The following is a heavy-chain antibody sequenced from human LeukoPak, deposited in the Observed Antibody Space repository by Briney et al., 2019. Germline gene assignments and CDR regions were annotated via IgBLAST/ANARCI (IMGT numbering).Heavy chain of an antibody. D-gene: IGHD6-19*01. Sequence: PGGSLRLSCAASGFTFSSYAMSWVRQAPGKGLEWVSAISGSGGSTYYADSVKGRFTISRDNSKNTLYLQMNSLRAEDTAVYYCAKDPTHKYSSGWYGTHFDYWGQGTLVTVSS. CDR1: GFTFSSYA. CDR2: ISGSGGST. J-gene: IGHJ4*02. V-gene: IGHV3-23*01. CDR3: AKDPTHKYSSGWYGTHFDY.